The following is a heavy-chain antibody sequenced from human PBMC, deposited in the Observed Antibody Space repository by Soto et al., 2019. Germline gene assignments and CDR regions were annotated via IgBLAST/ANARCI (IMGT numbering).Heavy chain of an antibody. V-gene: IGHV4-34*01. CDR1: GGSFSGYY. CDR2: INHSGST. D-gene: IGHD2-2*01. CDR3: ARGRYQDWYDP. Sequence: SETLSLTCAVYGGSFSGYYWSWIRQPPGKGLEWIGEINHSGSTNYNPSLKSRVTISVDTSKNQFSLKLRSVPAADTAVYYCARGRYQDWYDPCGQRALVIASS. J-gene: IGHJ5*02.